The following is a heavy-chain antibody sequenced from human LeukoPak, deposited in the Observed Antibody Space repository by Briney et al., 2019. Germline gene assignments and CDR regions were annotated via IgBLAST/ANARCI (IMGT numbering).Heavy chain of an antibody. CDR1: GGSISSGGYY. CDR3: AREYSSSGGGFDP. J-gene: IGHJ5*02. V-gene: IGHV4-31*03. D-gene: IGHD6-6*01. Sequence: PSQTLSLTCTVSGGSISSGGYYWSWIRQHPGKGLEWIGYIYYSGSTYYNPSLKSRVTISVDTSKNQFSLKLSSVTAADTAVYYYAREYSSSGGGFDPWGQGTLVTVSS. CDR2: IYYSGST.